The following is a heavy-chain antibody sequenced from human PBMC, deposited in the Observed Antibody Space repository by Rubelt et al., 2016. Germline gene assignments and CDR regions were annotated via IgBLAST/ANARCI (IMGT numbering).Heavy chain of an antibody. CDR1: GGSISSSSYY. Sequence: QLQLQESGPGLVKPSETLSLTCTVSGGSISSSSYYWGWIRQPPGKGLEWIGSIYYSGSTYYNPSLKVGSPISLDPSKNHFSRKLSPVTAADTAVYCCARHRTAVAGTRLSHNFDFWGQGTLVTVSS. CDR3: ARHRTAVAGTRLSHNFDF. D-gene: IGHD6-19*01. V-gene: IGHV4-39*01. J-gene: IGHJ4*02. CDR2: IYYSGST.